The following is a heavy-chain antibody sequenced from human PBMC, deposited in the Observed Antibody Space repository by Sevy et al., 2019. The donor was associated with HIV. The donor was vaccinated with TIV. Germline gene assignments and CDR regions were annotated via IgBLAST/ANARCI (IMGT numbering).Heavy chain of an antibody. Sequence: GGSLRLSCAASGFTFSSYAMSWVRQAPGKGLEWVSAISGSGGRTYYADSVKGRFTISRDNSKNTLYLQMNSLRAEDTAVYYCAKAGCTNGVCYVAAEYFQHWGQGTLVTVSS. J-gene: IGHJ1*01. D-gene: IGHD2-8*01. V-gene: IGHV3-23*01. CDR2: ISGSGGRT. CDR1: GFTFSSYA. CDR3: AKAGCTNGVCYVAAEYFQH.